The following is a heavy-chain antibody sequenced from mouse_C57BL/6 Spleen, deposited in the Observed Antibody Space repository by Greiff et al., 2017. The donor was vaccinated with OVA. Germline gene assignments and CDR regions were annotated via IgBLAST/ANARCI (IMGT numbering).Heavy chain of an antibody. CDR1: GFSLSTSGMG. CDR3: ARREMWSNLWYFDV. V-gene: IGHV8-12*01. D-gene: IGHD2-5*01. Sequence: QVTLKESGPGILQSSQTLSLTCSFSGFSLSTSGMGVSWIRQPSGKGLEWLAHIYWDDDKRYNPALKSRLTISKDTSRNQVFLKITSVDTADTATYYCARREMWSNLWYFDVWGTGTTVTVSS. CDR2: IYWDDDK. J-gene: IGHJ1*03.